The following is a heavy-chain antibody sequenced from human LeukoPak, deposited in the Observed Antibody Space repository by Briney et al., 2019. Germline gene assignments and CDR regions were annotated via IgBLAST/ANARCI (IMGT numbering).Heavy chain of an antibody. CDR1: GYTFTSYD. D-gene: IGHD2-15*01. CDR3: ARGRVASRNWFDP. V-gene: IGHV1-8*03. CDR2: MNPNSGNT. J-gene: IGHJ5*02. Sequence: ASVKVSCKASGYTFTSYDINWVRQATGQGLEWMGWMNPNSGNTGYVQKFQGRVTITRNTSISTAYMELSSLRSEDTAVYYCARGRVASRNWFDPWGQGTLVTVSS.